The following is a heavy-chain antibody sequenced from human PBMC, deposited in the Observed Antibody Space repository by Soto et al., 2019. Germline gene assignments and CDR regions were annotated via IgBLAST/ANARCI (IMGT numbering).Heavy chain of an antibody. CDR1: GGSISSYY. V-gene: IGHV4-59*08. J-gene: IGHJ5*02. CDR3: ARLVWSYGTWFDP. D-gene: IGHD5-18*01. CDR2: IYYSGST. Sequence: SETLSLTCTVSGGSISSYYWSWIRQPPGKGLEWIGYIYYSGSTNYNPSLKSRVTISVDTSKNQSSLKLSSVTAADTAVYYCARLVWSYGTWFDPWGQGTLVTVSS.